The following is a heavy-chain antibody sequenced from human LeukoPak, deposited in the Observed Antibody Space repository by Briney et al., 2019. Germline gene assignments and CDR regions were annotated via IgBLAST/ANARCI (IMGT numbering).Heavy chain of an antibody. J-gene: IGHJ6*02. CDR3: AREETAMVFVSYYYGMDV. D-gene: IGHD5-18*01. CDR1: GFTFSSYG. Sequence: GSLRLSCAASGFTFSSYGMHWVRQAPGKGLEWVAVISYDGSNKYYADSVKGRFTISRDNSKNTLYLQMNSLRAEDTAVYYCAREETAMVFVSYYYGMDVWGQGTTVTVSS. V-gene: IGHV3-30*03. CDR2: ISYDGSNK.